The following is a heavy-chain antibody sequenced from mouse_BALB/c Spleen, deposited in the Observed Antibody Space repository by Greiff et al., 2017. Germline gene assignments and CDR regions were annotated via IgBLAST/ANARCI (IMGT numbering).Heavy chain of an antibody. D-gene: IGHD2-10*01. CDR3: ARDRAYYGNYVEFDY. CDR2: INSNGGST. CDR1: GFTFSSYG. Sequence: VQLKESGGGLVQPGGSLKLSCAASGFTFSSYGMSWVRQTPDKRLELVATINSNGGSTYYPDSVKGRFTISRDNAKNTLYLQMSSLKSEDTAMYYCARDRAYYGNYVEFDYWGQGTTLTVSS. V-gene: IGHV5-6-3*01. J-gene: IGHJ2*01.